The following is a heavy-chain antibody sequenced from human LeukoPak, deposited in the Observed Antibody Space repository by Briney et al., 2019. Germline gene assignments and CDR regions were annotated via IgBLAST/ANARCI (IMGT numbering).Heavy chain of an antibody. CDR3: ARGLDTDYFDY. Sequence: PGGSLRLSCAASGFTFSIYWMHWVRQAPGKGLVWVSRIKSDGSSTNNADSVKGRFTISRDNAKNTLFLQMHSLRVEDTAVYYCARGLDTDYFDYWGQGTLVTVSS. V-gene: IGHV3-74*01. D-gene: IGHD2-8*02. J-gene: IGHJ4*02. CDR1: GFTFSIYW. CDR2: IKSDGSST.